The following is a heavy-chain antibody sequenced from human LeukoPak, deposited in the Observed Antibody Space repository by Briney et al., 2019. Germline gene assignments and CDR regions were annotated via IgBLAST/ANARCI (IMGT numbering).Heavy chain of an antibody. CDR3: ARSIIGTRSKFDY. J-gene: IGHJ4*02. CDR1: GGSITSYY. CDR2: IYYSGST. D-gene: IGHD1/OR15-1a*01. V-gene: IGHV4-59*08. Sequence: SETLSLTCTASGGSITSYYWNWIRQPPGKGLEWIGYIYYSGSTNYNPSLKSRVTISVDTSKNHFSLKLSSVTAADTAVYSCARSIIGTRSKFDYWGQGTLVTVSS.